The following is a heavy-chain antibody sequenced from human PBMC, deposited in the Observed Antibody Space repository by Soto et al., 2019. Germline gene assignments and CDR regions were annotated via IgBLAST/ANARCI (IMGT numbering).Heavy chain of an antibody. D-gene: IGHD2-8*02. V-gene: IGHV3-23*01. J-gene: IGHJ6*01. Sequence: EVQLLESGGGLVQPGWSLRLSCAASGFTFNNYAMTWVRQAPGKGLEWVSTIRGSDGSTYYADSVKGRLTISRDNSKNALYLQMSSLRAEDTALYYCVKDWTGDTCPCMDVWGQGTTVTVSS. CDR2: IRGSDGST. CDR1: GFTFNNYA. CDR3: VKDWTGDTCPCMDV.